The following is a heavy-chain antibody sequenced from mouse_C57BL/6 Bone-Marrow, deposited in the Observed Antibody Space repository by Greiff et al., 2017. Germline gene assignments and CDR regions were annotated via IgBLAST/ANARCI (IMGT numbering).Heavy chain of an antibody. CDR3: ARRCYGSRYAMDY. J-gene: IGHJ4*01. Sequence: QVTLKVSGPGILQSSQTLSLTCSFSGFSLSTSGMGVSWIRQPSGKGLEWLALIYWDDDKRYYPSLKSRLTIPKDTSRNQVFLKITSVDTADTATYDCARRCYGSRYAMDYWGQGTSVTVSS. CDR2: IYWDDDK. D-gene: IGHD1-1*01. V-gene: IGHV8-12*01. CDR1: GFSLSTSGMG.